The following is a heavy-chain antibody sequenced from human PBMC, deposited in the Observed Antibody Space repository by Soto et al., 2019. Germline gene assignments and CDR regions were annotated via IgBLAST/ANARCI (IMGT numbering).Heavy chain of an antibody. V-gene: IGHV4-59*01. CDR3: ARDLWGYCGTDCYPLDV. D-gene: IGHD2-21*02. CDR2: MYNTGST. Sequence: QVQLQESGPGLVKPSETLSLTCTVSGGTISRYYWSWIRQPPGKGLEWIGYMYNTGSTVYNPSFNTTAPLSVDTSRNRFSLKLNSVTAADAAVYYCARDLWGYCGTDCYPLDVWGQGTTVTVSS. J-gene: IGHJ6*02. CDR1: GGTISRYY.